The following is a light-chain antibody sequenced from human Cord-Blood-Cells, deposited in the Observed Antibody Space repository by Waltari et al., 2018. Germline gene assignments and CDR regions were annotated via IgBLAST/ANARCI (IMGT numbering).Light chain of an antibody. J-gene: IGLJ3*02. V-gene: IGLV1-36*01. Sequence: QSVLPQPPSVPAAPRQRVTPYCSGSSSNIESHAVHWYQQPPGKAPKLLIYYDDLLPSGVSDRFSGSKSGTSASLAISGLQSEDEADYYCAAWDDSLNGWVFGGGTKLTVL. CDR2: YDD. CDR3: AAWDDSLNGWV. CDR1: SSNIESHA.